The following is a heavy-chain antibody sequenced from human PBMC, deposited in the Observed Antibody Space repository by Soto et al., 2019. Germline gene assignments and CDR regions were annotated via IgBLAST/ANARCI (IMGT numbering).Heavy chain of an antibody. CDR1: GYTFTGYY. CDR3: AXSLEYSGYDYLFYGMDV. Sequence: ASVKVSCKASGYTFTGYYMHWVRQAPGQGLEWMGWINPNSGGTNYAQKFQGRVTMTRDTSISTAYMELSRLRSDDTAVYYCAXSLEYSGYDYLFYGMDVWGQGTTVTVSS. D-gene: IGHD5-12*01. CDR2: INPNSGGT. J-gene: IGHJ6*02. V-gene: IGHV1-2*02.